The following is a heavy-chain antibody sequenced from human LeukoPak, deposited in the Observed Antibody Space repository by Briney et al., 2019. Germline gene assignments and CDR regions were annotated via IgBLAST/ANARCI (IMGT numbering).Heavy chain of an antibody. CDR1: EFTFGDCG. J-gene: IGHJ6*03. CDR2: IWYDGSKR. CDR3: AKEAESVVPAASYYFYYCMDV. V-gene: IGHV3-33*03. Sequence: GGSLRLSCVASEFTFGDCGMHWVRQAPGKGLEWVAVIWYDGSKRYYADSVKGRFTISRDNSKNTLFLQMNSLRAEDTAVYYCAKEAESVVPAASYYFYYCMDVWGRGTPVTVSS. D-gene: IGHD2-2*01.